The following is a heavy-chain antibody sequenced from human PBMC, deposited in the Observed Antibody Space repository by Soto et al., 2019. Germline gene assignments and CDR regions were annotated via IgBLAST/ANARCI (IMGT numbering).Heavy chain of an antibody. CDR3: AKARHSTSWYGLEADF. D-gene: IGHD6-13*01. J-gene: IGHJ4*02. CDR2: ISYGGDNK. CDR1: GFIFSDYA. Sequence: QVQLVESGGSVVQPGGSLRLSCAASGFIFSDYAMHWVRQAPGKGLEWVAVISYGGDNKYYADSVRGRFAISRDNLKNTLDLQMNSLNPEDTAVYHCAKARHSTSWYGLEADFWGQGTLVTVSS. V-gene: IGHV3-30*09.